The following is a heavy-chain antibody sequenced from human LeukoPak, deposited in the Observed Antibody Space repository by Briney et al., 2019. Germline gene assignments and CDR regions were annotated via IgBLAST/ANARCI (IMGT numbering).Heavy chain of an antibody. Sequence: ASVKVSCKASGYTFTSYGISWVRQAPGQGLEWMGWISAYNGNTNYAQKLQGRVTMTTDTSTSTAYMELRSLRSDDTAVYYCARDRIGYYYHSSVDNWFDPWGQGTLVTVSS. CDR1: GYTFTSYG. V-gene: IGHV1-18*01. CDR2: ISAYNGNT. CDR3: ARDRIGYYYHSSVDNWFDP. D-gene: IGHD3-22*01. J-gene: IGHJ5*02.